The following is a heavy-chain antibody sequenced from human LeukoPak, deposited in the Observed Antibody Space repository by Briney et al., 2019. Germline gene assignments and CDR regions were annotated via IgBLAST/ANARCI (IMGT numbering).Heavy chain of an antibody. CDR3: AKDGGEYGQQLVRGFDY. D-gene: IGHD6-13*01. Sequence: GGSLRLSCAASGFTFSSYSMNWVRQAPGKGLEWVSSISSSSSYIYYADSVKGRFTISRDNSKNTLYLQMNSLRAEDTAVYYCAKDGGEYGQQLVRGFDYWGQGTLVTVSS. J-gene: IGHJ4*02. CDR2: ISSSSSYI. CDR1: GFTFSSYS. V-gene: IGHV3-21*01.